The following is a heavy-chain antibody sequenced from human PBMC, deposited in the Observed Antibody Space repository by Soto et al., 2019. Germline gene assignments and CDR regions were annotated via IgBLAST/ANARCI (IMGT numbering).Heavy chain of an antibody. J-gene: IGHJ4*02. V-gene: IGHV4-59*01. CDR2: IYYSGST. D-gene: IGHD3-22*01. CDR3: ARVRGYYDSSGYYSYYFDY. Sequence: SETLSLTWTVAGGSISSYYWSWIRQPPGKGLEWIGYIYYSGSTNYNPSLKSRVTISVDTSKNQFSLKLSSVTAADTAVYYCARVRGYYDSSGYYSYYFDYWGQGTLVTVSS. CDR1: GGSISSYY.